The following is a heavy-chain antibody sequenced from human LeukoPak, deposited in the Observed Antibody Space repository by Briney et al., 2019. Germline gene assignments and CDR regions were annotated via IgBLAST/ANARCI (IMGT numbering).Heavy chain of an antibody. CDR1: GGSISSSSYY. D-gene: IGHD6-13*01. CDR2: IYYSGST. J-gene: IGHJ5*02. V-gene: IGHV4-39*07. Sequence: KPSETLSLTCTVSGGSISSSSYYWGWIRQPPGKGLEWIGSIYYSGSTYYNPSLKSRVTISVDTSKNQFSLKLSSVTAADTAVYYCASSKAGIAAAVSWGQGTLVTVSS. CDR3: ASSKAGIAAAVS.